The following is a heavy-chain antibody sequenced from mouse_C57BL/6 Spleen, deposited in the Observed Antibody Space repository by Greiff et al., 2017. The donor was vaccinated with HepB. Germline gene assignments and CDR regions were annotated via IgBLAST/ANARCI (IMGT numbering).Heavy chain of an antibody. D-gene: IGHD1-1*01. V-gene: IGHV5-9*01. CDR3: ARSYYGSSFDY. CDR2: ISGGGGNT. J-gene: IGHJ2*01. CDR1: GFTFSSYT. Sequence: EVMLVESGGGLVKPGGSLKLSCAASGFTFSSYTMSWVRQTPEKRLEWVATISGGGGNTYYPVSVKGRFTISRDNAKNTLYLQMSSLRSEDTALYYCARSYYGSSFDYWGQGTTLTVSS.